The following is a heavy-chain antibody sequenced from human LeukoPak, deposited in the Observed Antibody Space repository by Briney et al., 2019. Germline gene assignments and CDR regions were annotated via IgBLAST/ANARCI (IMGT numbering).Heavy chain of an antibody. D-gene: IGHD3-10*01. CDR2: TYTSGST. V-gene: IGHV4-61*02. CDR1: GGSISSGSYY. J-gene: IGHJ5*02. CDR3: ARTYYGDNWFDP. Sequence: SETLSLTCTVSGGSISSGSYYWSWIRQPAGKGLEWIGRTYTSGSTNYNPSLKSRVTISVDTSKNQFSLNMRSVTAADTAVYYCARTYYGDNWFDPWGQGTLVTVSS.